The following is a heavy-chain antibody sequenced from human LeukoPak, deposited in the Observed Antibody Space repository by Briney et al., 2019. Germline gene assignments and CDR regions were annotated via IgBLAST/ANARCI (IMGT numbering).Heavy chain of an antibody. J-gene: IGHJ4*02. V-gene: IGHV3-30*18. Sequence: SGGSLRLSCAASGFTFSSYGMHWVRQAPGKGLEWVAVISYDGSNKYYADSVKGRFTTSRDNSKNTLYLQMNSLRAEDTAVYYCAKGDGDYSGSYFDYWGQGTLVTVSS. CDR3: AKGDGDYSGSYFDY. CDR2: ISYDGSNK. D-gene: IGHD4-17*01. CDR1: GFTFSSYG.